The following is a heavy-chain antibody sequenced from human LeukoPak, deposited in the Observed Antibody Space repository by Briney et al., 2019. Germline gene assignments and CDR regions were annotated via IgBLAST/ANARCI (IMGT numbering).Heavy chain of an antibody. CDR2: IKSKTDGGTT. Sequence: PGGSLRLSCAASGXTFTNAWVSWVRQAPGKGLEWIGRIKSKTDGGTTDYAAPVKGRFTISRDDSENTLYLQMNSLKTEDTAVYFCTTETNWYFDLWGRGTLVTVSS. V-gene: IGHV3-15*01. CDR3: TTETNWYFDL. D-gene: IGHD1-1*01. J-gene: IGHJ2*01. CDR1: GXTFTNAW.